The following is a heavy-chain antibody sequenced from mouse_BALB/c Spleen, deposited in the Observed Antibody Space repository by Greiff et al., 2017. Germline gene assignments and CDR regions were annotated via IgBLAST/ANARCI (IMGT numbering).Heavy chain of an antibody. CDR3: VHPYFDV. CDR1: GFTFNTYA. J-gene: IGHJ1*01. V-gene: IGHV10-1*02. CDR2: IRSKSNNYAT. Sequence: EVKLMESGGGLVQPKGSLKLSCAASGFTFNTYAMNWVRQAPGKGLEWVARIRSKSNNYATYYADSVKDRFTISRDDSQSMLYLQMNNLKTEDTAMYYCVHPYFDVWGAGTTVTVSS.